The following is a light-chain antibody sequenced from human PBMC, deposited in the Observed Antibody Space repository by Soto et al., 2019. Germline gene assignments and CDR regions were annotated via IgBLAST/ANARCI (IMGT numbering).Light chain of an antibody. CDR2: EVR. CDR1: SSDVGAYDF. J-gene: IGLJ1*01. Sequence: QSALTQPASVSGSPGQSITISCTGTSSDVGAYDFVSWYQQHPDKAPKLMIYEVRYRPSGVSNRFSGSKSVNTASLTISGLQTEDEADYYCASYTTSSTYVFGTGTKVTVL. CDR3: ASYTTSSTYV. V-gene: IGLV2-14*03.